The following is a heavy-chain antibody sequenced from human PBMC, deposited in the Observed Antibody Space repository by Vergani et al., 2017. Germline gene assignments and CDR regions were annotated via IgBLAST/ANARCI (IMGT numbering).Heavy chain of an antibody. CDR3: ARVDTQVPATSHFYYMDV. J-gene: IGHJ6*03. D-gene: IGHD6-25*01. V-gene: IGHV4-31*11. CDR1: GGSISSGYHC. CDR2: IFYSGTT. Sequence: QVQLQESGPGVVKPSQTLSLTFAVSGGSISSGYHCLPLIRQRPGKGLEWIGYIFYSGTTYDNPSLRSRLTISVDTSQNQFSLKLRSVTAADTAVYYCARVDTQVPATSHFYYMDVWGKGTTVVVSS.